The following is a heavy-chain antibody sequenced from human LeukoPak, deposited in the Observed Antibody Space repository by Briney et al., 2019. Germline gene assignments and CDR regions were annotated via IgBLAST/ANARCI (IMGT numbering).Heavy chain of an antibody. J-gene: IGHJ4*02. D-gene: IGHD6-19*01. CDR1: GYSFTNYD. CDR2: MNPKSGDT. Sequence: GASVKVSCKASGYSFTNYDINWVRQATGQGLEWMGWMNPKSGDTGYSQKFQGRVFITRDTSINTAYMELSSLGSDDTAVYYCARARWQAVAGTEFYYFDYWGQGTLVTVSS. CDR3: ARARWQAVAGTEFYYFDY. V-gene: IGHV1-8*03.